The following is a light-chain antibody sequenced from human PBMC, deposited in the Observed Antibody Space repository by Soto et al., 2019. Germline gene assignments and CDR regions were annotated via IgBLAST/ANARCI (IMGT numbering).Light chain of an antibody. CDR3: LQTVRPPLFT. V-gene: IGKV2D-29*01. Sequence: EIVLTQTPLSLSVSSGQPASISCKSSESLLHGDGKTYLFWYLQNPGQPPQLLIYEVSNRHSGVPDRFSGIGAGTDFILKISRVEAEDVGVYYCLQTVRPPLFTFGPGTKVDI. CDR2: EVS. CDR1: ESLLHGDGKTY. J-gene: IGKJ3*01.